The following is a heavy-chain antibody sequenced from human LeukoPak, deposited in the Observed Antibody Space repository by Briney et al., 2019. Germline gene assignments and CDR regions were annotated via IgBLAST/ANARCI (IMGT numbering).Heavy chain of an antibody. J-gene: IGHJ4*02. CDR3: ARGGDYLDY. Sequence: GGSLRLSCAASGFTFSYYWVNWVRQAPGKGLEWVAKIKEDGSEKHYVDSVKGRFTISRDNAKNSLSLQMNSLRAEDTAEYYCARGGDYLDYWGQGTLVTVSS. CDR2: IKEDGSEK. CDR1: GFTFSYYW. V-gene: IGHV3-7*04.